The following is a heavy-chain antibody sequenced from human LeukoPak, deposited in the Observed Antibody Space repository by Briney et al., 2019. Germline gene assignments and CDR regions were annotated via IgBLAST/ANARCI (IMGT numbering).Heavy chain of an antibody. CDR1: GFTFNNYG. D-gene: IGHD5-24*01. Sequence: GGSLRLSCAASGFTFNNYGMSWVRQAPGKGLEGVSAISGSGGSTFYADSVKGRFTISRDNSKNTLYLQMNSLRAEDTAVYYCARERIGDGYNYAYWGQGTLVTVSS. CDR3: ARERIGDGYNYAY. J-gene: IGHJ4*02. V-gene: IGHV3-23*01. CDR2: ISGSGGST.